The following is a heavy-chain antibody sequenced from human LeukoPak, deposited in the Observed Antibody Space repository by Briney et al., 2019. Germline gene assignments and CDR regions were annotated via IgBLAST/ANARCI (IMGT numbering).Heavy chain of an antibody. CDR1: GGSISSSSYY. CDR2: IYCSGST. Sequence: SEPLSLTCTVSGGSISSSSYYWGWIRQPPGQGLEWIGGIYCSGSTYYNPSLKSRVTISVDTSKNQFSLRLSSVTAADTAVYYCARYGITIVRGGKYYFDSWGQGTLVTVSS. D-gene: IGHD3-10*01. J-gene: IGHJ4*02. V-gene: IGHV4-39*07. CDR3: ARYGITIVRGGKYYFDS.